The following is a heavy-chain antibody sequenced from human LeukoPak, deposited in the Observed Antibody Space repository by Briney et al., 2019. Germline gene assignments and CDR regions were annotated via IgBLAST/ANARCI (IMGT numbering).Heavy chain of an antibody. Sequence: SGTLSLACAVYGLPFSGYYWSWIRQPPGKGLEWIGEINYSGSTNYSTSLKSRVTISVDTSKNQFSLRLSSVTAADTAVYYCASRRGPSIDGSGRQTYCYYYGMDVWGQGTTVTVSS. D-gene: IGHD3-10*01. CDR2: INYSGST. J-gene: IGHJ6*02. V-gene: IGHV4-34*01. CDR3: ASRRGPSIDGSGRQTYCYYYGMDV. CDR1: GLPFSGYY.